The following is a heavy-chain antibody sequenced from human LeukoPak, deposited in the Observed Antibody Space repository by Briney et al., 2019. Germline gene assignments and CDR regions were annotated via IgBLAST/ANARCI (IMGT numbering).Heavy chain of an antibody. J-gene: IGHJ6*03. Sequence: QSGGSLRLSCAASGFIFGNYAMNWVRQAPGKGLEWVAIISGGSGDIFLADSVKGRFTISRDNSENTLYLQMNNLRVEDTALYYCAKEGIHMHYYYMDVWGKGTTVTVSS. D-gene: IGHD6-13*01. CDR1: GFIFGNYA. V-gene: IGHV3-23*01. CDR2: ISGGSGDI. CDR3: AKEGIHMHYYYMDV.